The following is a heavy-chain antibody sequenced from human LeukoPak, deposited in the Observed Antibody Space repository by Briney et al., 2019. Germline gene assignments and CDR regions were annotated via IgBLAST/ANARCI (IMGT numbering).Heavy chain of an antibody. V-gene: IGHV4-61*02. CDR1: GGSISSGSYY. Sequence: SQTLSLTCTVSGGSISSGSYYWSWIRQPAGKGLEWIGRIYTSGSTNYNPSLKSRVTISVDTSKNQFSLKLSSVTAADTAVYYCARAGKSVRNDAFDIWGQGTMVTVSS. D-gene: IGHD1-14*01. J-gene: IGHJ3*02. CDR2: IYTSGST. CDR3: ARAGKSVRNDAFDI.